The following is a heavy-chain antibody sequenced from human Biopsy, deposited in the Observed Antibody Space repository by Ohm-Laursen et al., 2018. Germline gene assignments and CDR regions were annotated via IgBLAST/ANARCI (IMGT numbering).Heavy chain of an antibody. CDR1: GFTFNSYW. J-gene: IGHJ3*01. CDR2: INIDGSGT. Sequence: PRLSCAASGFTFNSYWMHWVRQAPGKGLVWVSRINIDGSGTKYADSVKGRFTVSRDNAKNTLYLQMNSLTAEDTAIYYCTRAYRYGLDAFDVWGQGTMVTVSS. CDR3: TRAYRYGLDAFDV. D-gene: IGHD3-16*01. V-gene: IGHV3-74*03.